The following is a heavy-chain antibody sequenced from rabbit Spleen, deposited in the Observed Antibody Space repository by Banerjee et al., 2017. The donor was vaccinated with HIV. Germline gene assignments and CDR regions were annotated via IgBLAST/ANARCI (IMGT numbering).Heavy chain of an antibody. CDR1: GFSFSSSYY. V-gene: IGHV1S45*01. D-gene: IGHD6-1*01. J-gene: IGHJ4*01. CDR2: IYTGSSGNT. Sequence: QEQLVESGGGLVQPEGSLTLTCTASGFSFSSSYYMCWVRQASGKGLEWIACIYTGSSGNTYYASWAKGRFTVSKTSSTTVTLHMTSLTAADTATYFCARDFPYGSSYVRNNLWGPGTLVTVS. CDR3: ARDFPYGSSYVRNNL.